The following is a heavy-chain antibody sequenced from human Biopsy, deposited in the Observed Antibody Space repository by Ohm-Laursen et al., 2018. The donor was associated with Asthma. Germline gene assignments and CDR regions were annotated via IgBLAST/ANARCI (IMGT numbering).Heavy chain of an antibody. D-gene: IGHD5-12*01. Sequence: SVKVSCKASGDTFSSYTISWVRQAPGQGLEWMGGLIPIFGTANYAQKFQGRVSITADKSTSTAYMQLSSLRSDDTAVYYCARGYSGTDRIVYYYSGMEVWGQGTTVTVSS. V-gene: IGHV1-69*06. J-gene: IGHJ6*02. CDR2: LIPIFGTA. CDR3: ARGYSGTDRIVYYYSGMEV. CDR1: GDTFSSYT.